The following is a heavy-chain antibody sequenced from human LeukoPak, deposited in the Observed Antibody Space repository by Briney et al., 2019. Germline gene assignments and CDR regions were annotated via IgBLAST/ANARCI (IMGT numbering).Heavy chain of an antibody. CDR1: GFTFSSYG. V-gene: IGHV3-30*18. D-gene: IGHD4-11*01. CDR3: AKRSTVPTGAYYYYGMDV. Sequence: PGRSLSLSCAASGFTFSSYGMHWVRQAPGKGLEWVAVISYDGSNKYYADSVKGRFTISRDNSKNTLYLQMNSLRAEDTAVYYCAKRSTVPTGAYYYYGMDVWGQGTTVTVSS. CDR2: ISYDGSNK. J-gene: IGHJ6*02.